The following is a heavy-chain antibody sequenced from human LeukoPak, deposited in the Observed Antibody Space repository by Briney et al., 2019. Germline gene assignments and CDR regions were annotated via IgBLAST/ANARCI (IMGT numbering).Heavy chain of an antibody. CDR2: IIPIFGIA. V-gene: IGHV1-69*04. CDR3: ARDDRSPNYYYYGMDV. CDR1: GGTFSSYA. J-gene: IGHJ6*02. Sequence: ASAKVSCKASGGTFSSYAISWVRQAPGQGLEWMGRIIPIFGIANYAQKFQGRVTITADKSTSTAYMELSSLRSEDTAVYYCARDDRSPNYYYYGMDVWGQGTTVTVSS. D-gene: IGHD1-14*01.